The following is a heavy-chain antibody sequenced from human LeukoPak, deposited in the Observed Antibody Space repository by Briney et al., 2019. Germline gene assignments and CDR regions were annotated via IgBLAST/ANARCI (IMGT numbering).Heavy chain of an antibody. D-gene: IGHD1-26*01. CDR3: ARGNKVGAISDIS. Sequence: ASVKVSCKASGYTFTGYYMHWVRQAPGQGLEWMGWINPNSGGTNYAQKFQGRVTMTRDTSISTAYMELSRLRSDDTAVYYCARGNKVGAISDISWGQGTLVTVSS. V-gene: IGHV1-2*02. CDR1: GYTFTGYY. J-gene: IGHJ4*02. CDR2: INPNSGGT.